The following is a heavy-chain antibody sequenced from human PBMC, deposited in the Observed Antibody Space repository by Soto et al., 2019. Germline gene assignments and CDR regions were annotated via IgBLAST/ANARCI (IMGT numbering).Heavy chain of an antibody. V-gene: IGHV3-11*01. CDR3: ARPPPYYDSSAYYSSFDS. CDR2: ISSTGSII. J-gene: IGHJ4*02. Sequence: GGSLRLSCAASGFTFSDYYMSWIRQAPGNGLEWVSYISSTGSIIYYADSVKGRFTISRDNAKNSLYLQMNSLKAEDTAVYYCARPPPYYDSSAYYSSFDSWGQGTLVTVSS. D-gene: IGHD3-22*01. CDR1: GFTFSDYY.